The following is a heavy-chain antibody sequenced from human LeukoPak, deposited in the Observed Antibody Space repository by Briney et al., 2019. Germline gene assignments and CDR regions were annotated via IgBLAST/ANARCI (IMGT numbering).Heavy chain of an antibody. CDR1: GGSFSGYY. CDR2: INHSGST. V-gene: IGHV4-34*01. Sequence: SETLSLTCAVYGGSFSGYYWRWIRQPPGKGLEWIGEINHSGSTNYNPSLKSRVTISVDTSKNQFSLKLSSVTAADTAVYYCARGRRITMVRGVMVPMDVWGQGTTVTVSS. J-gene: IGHJ6*02. D-gene: IGHD3-10*01. CDR3: ARGRRITMVRGVMVPMDV.